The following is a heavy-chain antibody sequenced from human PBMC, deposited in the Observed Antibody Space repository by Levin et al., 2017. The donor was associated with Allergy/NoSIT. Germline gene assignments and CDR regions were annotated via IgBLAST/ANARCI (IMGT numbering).Heavy chain of an antibody. CDR2: ISPDSGGT. Sequence: PGESLKISCKTSGYTFTDYYIHWVRQAPGQGLEWMGWISPDSGGTNYAQKFQGRVTMTRDTSISTAYMELNRLRSDDTAVYYCARGGDGYGYWGQGTLVTVSS. CDR1: GYTFTDYY. CDR3: ARGGDGYGY. V-gene: IGHV1-2*02. J-gene: IGHJ4*02. D-gene: IGHD5-24*01.